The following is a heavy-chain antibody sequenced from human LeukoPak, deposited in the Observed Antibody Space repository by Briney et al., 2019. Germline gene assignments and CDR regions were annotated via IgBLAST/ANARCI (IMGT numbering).Heavy chain of an antibody. J-gene: IGHJ6*03. CDR2: IYYSGST. CDR1: GGSISSYY. Sequence: PSETLSLTCTVAGGSISSYYWSWLRQPPGQGLEWIGYIYYSGSTNYNPSLKSRVTISVDTSKNQFSLKLSSGTAEDTAVYYCAKGSGYEHSYYYYYMDVWGKGTTVTISS. CDR3: AKGSGYEHSYYYYYMDV. D-gene: IGHD5-12*01. V-gene: IGHV4-59*12.